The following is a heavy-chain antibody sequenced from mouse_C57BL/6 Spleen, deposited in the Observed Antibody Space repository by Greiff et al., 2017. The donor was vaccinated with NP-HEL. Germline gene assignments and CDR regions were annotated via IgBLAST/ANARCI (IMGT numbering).Heavy chain of an antibody. CDR1: GYTFTSYW. V-gene: IGHV1-50*01. CDR2: IDPSDSYT. D-gene: IGHD1-1*01. J-gene: IGHJ2*01. CDR3: ARSLLLLRFDY. Sequence: QVQLQQSGAELVKPGASVKLSCKASGYTFTSYWMQWVKQRPGQGLEWIGEIDPSDSYTNYNQKFKGKATLTVDTSSSTAYMQLSSLTSEDSAVYYCARSLLLLRFDYWGQGTTLTVSS.